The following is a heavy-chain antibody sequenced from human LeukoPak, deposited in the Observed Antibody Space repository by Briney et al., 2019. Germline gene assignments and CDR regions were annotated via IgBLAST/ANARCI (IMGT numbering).Heavy chain of an antibody. D-gene: IGHD5-18*01. Sequence: GGSLRLSCAASGFTFTTYWMHWVRQAPGKGPVWVSHINSDGSITSYADSVKGRFTISRDNAKNTLYLQVNSLRAEDTAVYYCARDAVDTANAVWGQGTTVTVSS. CDR1: GFTFTTYW. J-gene: IGHJ6*02. CDR3: ARDAVDTANAV. V-gene: IGHV3-74*01. CDR2: INSDGSIT.